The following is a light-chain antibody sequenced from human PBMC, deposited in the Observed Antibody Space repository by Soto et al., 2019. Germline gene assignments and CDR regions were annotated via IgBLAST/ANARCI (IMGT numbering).Light chain of an antibody. CDR3: QQYDSYPIT. CDR2: AAS. V-gene: IGKV1-16*01. J-gene: IGKJ5*01. CDR1: QGISNY. Sequence: DIQMTHSPSSLSAFLGQGVTVVCRASQGISNYVALFQQKPGKAPKSLIYAASTLQTGVPSRFSGSGSGTHFTLTISSLQPEDFATYYCQQYDSYPITFGQGTRLEIK.